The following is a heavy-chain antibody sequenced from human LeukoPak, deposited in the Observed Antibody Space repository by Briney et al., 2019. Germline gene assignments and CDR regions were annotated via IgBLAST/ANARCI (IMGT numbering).Heavy chain of an antibody. CDR3: ARATLGYCSSTSCQDAFDI. CDR2: IYYSGST. V-gene: IGHV4-59*01. D-gene: IGHD2-2*01. Sequence: SETLSLTCTVSGGSISSYYWSWIRQPPGKGLEWIGDIYYSGSTNYNPSLKSRVTISVDTSKNQFSLKLSSVTAADTAVYYCARATLGYCSSTSCQDAFDIWGQGTMVTVSS. J-gene: IGHJ3*02. CDR1: GGSISSYY.